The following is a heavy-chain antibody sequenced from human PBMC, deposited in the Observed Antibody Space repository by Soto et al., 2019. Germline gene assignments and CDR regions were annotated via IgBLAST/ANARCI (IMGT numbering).Heavy chain of an antibody. CDR1: GGSVRTGSYH. D-gene: IGHD7-27*01. J-gene: IGHJ4*02. Sequence: QVQLQESGPGRVKPSETLSLTCSVSGGSVRTGSYHWSWIRQPPGKGLEWIGFIPNNGSPDYNPSLKSRVVVSIDRSKKQFSLKVNSVTAADPPVYYCARIGWGGDSWGQGTLVTVSS. V-gene: IGHV4-61*01. CDR2: IPNNGSP. CDR3: ARIGWGGDS.